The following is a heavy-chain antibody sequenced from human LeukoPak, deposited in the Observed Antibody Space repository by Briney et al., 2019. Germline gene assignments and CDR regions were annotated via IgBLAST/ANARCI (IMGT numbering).Heavy chain of an antibody. D-gene: IGHD2/OR15-2a*01. J-gene: IGHJ6*02. CDR2: INPSGGST. Sequence: ASVKVSCKASGYTFTSYYMHWVRQAPGQGLEWMGIINPSGGSTSYAQKFQGRVTMTRDTSTSTVYMELSSLRSEDTAVYYCARDAVSNPTWYYYYGMDVWGQGTTVTVSS. V-gene: IGHV1-46*01. CDR3: ARDAVSNPTWYYYYGMDV. CDR1: GYTFTSYY.